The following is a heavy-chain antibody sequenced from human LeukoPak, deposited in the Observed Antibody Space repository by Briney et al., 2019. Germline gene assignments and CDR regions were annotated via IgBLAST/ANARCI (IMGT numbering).Heavy chain of an antibody. CDR1: GFTFSSFA. CDR3: ATYGDYEAYHFDY. CDR2: VSSSGGRT. V-gene: IGHV3-23*01. D-gene: IGHD4-17*01. J-gene: IGHJ4*02. Sequence: GGSLRLSCAASGFTFSSFAMSWVRQAPGKGLKWVSAVSSSGGRTYYADSVKGRFTISRDNSKNTLYLQMNSLRAEDTAVYYCATYGDYEAYHFDYWGQGTLVTVSS.